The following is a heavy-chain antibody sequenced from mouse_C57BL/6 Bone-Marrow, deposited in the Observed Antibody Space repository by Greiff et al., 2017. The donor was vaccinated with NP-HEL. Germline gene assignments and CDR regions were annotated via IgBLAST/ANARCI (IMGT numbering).Heavy chain of an antibody. CDR1: GFTFSDYY. V-gene: IGHV5-12*01. Sequence: EVQLVESGGGLVQPGGSLKLSCAASGFTFSDYYMYWVRQTPEKRLEWVAYISNGGGSTYYPDTVKGRFTISRDNAKNTLYLQMSRLKSEDTAMYYCARHGRLHYAMDYWGQGASVTVSS. CDR3: ARHGRLHYAMDY. D-gene: IGHD2-4*01. CDR2: ISNGGGST. J-gene: IGHJ4*01.